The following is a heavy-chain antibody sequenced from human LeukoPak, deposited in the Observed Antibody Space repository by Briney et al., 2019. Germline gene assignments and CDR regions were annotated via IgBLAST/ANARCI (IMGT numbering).Heavy chain of an antibody. V-gene: IGHV1-69*05. J-gene: IGHJ4*02. CDR3: ARDRGQLRPKELDY. Sequence: SVKVSCKASGGTFSSYAISWVRQAPGQGLEWMGRIIPIFGTANYAQKFQGRVTITTDESTSTAYMELSSLRSEDTAVYYSARDRGQLRPKELDYWGQGTLVTVSS. D-gene: IGHD5-24*01. CDR2: IIPIFGTA. CDR1: GGTFSSYA.